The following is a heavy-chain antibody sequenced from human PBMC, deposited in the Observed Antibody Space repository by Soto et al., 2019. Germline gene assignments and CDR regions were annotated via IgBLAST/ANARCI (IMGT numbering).Heavy chain of an antibody. V-gene: IGHV3-15*01. Sequence: GGSLRLSRAASGFTFSNAWMSWVRQAPGKGLEWVGHIKSKTAGGTTEDAATVKGTFTNSRNDLKNTLYLQMNSLKTEDTAVYYCTTDPNGSYYFDYWGQGTLVTVSS. J-gene: IGHJ4*02. CDR2: IKSKTAGGTT. CDR1: GFTFSNAW. CDR3: TTDPNGSYYFDY. D-gene: IGHD1-26*01.